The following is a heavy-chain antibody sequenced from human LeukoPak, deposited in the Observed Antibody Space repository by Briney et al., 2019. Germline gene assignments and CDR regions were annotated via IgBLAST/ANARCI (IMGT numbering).Heavy chain of an antibody. Sequence: GGSLRLSCAASGFTFSSYSMNWVRQAPGKGLEWVSYISSSSSTIYYADSVKGRFTISRDSAKNSLYLQMNSLRAEHTAVYYCARGVHWDVHYYYYMDVWGKGTTVTVSS. J-gene: IGHJ6*03. V-gene: IGHV3-48*01. CDR2: ISSSSSTI. CDR1: GFTFSSYS. D-gene: IGHD1-1*01. CDR3: ARGVHWDVHYYYYMDV.